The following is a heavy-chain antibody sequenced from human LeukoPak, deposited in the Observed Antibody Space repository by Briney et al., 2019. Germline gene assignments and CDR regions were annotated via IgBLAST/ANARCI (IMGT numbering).Heavy chain of an antibody. CDR3: AREGSFYFDY. CDR2: IIPIFGTA. D-gene: IGHD3-10*01. V-gene: IGHV1-69*13. CDR1: GGTFSSYA. Sequence: GASVKVSCKASGGTFSSYAISWVRQAPGQGLEWMGGIIPIFGTANYAQKFQGRVTITADESTSTVYMELSSLRSEDTAVYYCAREGSFYFDYWGQRTLVTVSS. J-gene: IGHJ4*02.